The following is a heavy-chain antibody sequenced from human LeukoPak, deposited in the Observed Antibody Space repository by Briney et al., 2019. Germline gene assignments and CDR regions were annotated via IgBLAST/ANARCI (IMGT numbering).Heavy chain of an antibody. CDR3: ARYSSSEADY. J-gene: IGHJ4*02. D-gene: IGHD6-6*01. Sequence: EASVKVSCKASGYTFTSYGISWVRQAPGQGLEWMGWISAYNGNTNYAQKLQGRVTMTTDTSTSTVYMELRSLRADDTAVYYCARYSSSEADYWGQGTLVTVSS. CDR1: GYTFTSYG. CDR2: ISAYNGNT. V-gene: IGHV1-18*01.